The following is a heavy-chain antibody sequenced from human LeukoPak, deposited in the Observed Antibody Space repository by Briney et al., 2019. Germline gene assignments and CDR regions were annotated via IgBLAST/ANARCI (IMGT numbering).Heavy chain of an antibody. V-gene: IGHV4-34*01. CDR2: INHSGST. D-gene: IGHD2-15*01. CDR1: GGSFSGYY. J-gene: IGHJ6*02. Sequence: SETLSLTCAVYGGSFSGYYWSWIRQPPGKGLEWIGEINHSGSTNYNPSLKSRVTISVDTSKNQFSLKLSSVTAADTAVYYCARGLGTVVVIAATPNGMDVWGQETTVTVSS. CDR3: ARGLGTVVVIAATPNGMDV.